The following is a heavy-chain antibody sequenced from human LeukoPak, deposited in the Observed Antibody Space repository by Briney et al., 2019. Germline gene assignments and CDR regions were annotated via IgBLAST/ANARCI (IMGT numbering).Heavy chain of an antibody. D-gene: IGHD2-2*01. CDR1: GGSISSSNYY. CDR3: ARGPTYQPIDF. CDR2: IHYSETT. Sequence: SETLSLTCTVSGGSISSSNYYWGWLRQPPGKGLEWIASIHYSETTYYNPSLKSRVTISVDTSKNHFSLKLSSVTAADTAVYYCARGPTYQPIDFWGQGTLVTVSS. V-gene: IGHV4-39*02. J-gene: IGHJ4*02.